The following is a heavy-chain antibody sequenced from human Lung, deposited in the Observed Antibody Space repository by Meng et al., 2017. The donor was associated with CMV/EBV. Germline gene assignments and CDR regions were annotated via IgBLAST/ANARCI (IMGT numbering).Heavy chain of an antibody. CDR1: GFTFGDYA. CDR2: IRSKAYGGTT. CDR3: VRLGGYCSSTSCYYYGMDV. V-gene: IGHV3-49*04. D-gene: IGHD2-2*01. J-gene: IGHJ6*02. Sequence: SXKISXSTSGFTFGDYAMNWVRQAPGKGLEWVGFIRSKAYGGTTEHAASVKGRFTISRDDSKSIAYLRMNSLKTEDTAVYYCVRLGGYCSSTSCYYYGMDVWGQGTXVNV.